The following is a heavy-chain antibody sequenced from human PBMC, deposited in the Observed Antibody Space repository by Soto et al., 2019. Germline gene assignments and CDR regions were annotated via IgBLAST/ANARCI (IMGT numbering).Heavy chain of an antibody. J-gene: IGHJ4*02. CDR1: GGSVSSGSYY. CDR2: IYYSGST. Sequence: SETLSLTCTVSGGSVSSGSYYWSWSRQPPGKGLEWIGYIYYSGSTNYNPSLKSRVTISVDTSKNQFSLKLSSVTAADTAVYYCARDADSSSSQYYFDYWGQGTLVTV. V-gene: IGHV4-61*01. CDR3: ARDADSSSSQYYFDY. D-gene: IGHD6-6*01.